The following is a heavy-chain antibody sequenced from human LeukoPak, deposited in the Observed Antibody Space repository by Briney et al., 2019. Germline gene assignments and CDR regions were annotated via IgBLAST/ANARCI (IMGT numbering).Heavy chain of an antibody. D-gene: IGHD3-22*01. Sequence: ASVKVSCKASGYTFTSYGISWVRQAPGQGLEWMGWISAYNGNTNYAQKLQGRVTMTTDTSTSTAYMELRSLRSDDTAVYYCARGARYYDSSGYATLYYFDYWGRGTLVTVSS. CDR1: GYTFTSYG. V-gene: IGHV1-18*01. J-gene: IGHJ4*02. CDR2: ISAYNGNT. CDR3: ARGARYYDSSGYATLYYFDY.